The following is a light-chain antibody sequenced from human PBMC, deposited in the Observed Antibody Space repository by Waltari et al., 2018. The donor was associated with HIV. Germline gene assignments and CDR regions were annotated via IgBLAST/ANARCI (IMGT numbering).Light chain of an antibody. J-gene: IGLJ3*02. CDR3: QAWDSGTIV. CDR2: QDT. Sequence: SYDLTQPPSVSVSSGQTATVTCSGVNLGHKYVSWYQQRSGQSPVLVIYQDTKRPPGIPVPVFGSPSANTATLTINETQPLDESHYSCQAWDSGTIVFGGGTNLTVL. V-gene: IGLV3-1*01. CDR1: NLGHKY.